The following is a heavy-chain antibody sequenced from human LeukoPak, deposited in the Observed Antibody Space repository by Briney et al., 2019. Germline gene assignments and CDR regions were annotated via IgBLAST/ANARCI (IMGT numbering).Heavy chain of an antibody. Sequence: ASVKVSCKASGYTFTGYYMHWVRQAPGQGLEWMGWINPNSGGTNYAQKFQGRVTMTRDTSISTAYMELSRLRSDDTAVYYYARNRSTTGTKDYWGQGTLVTVSS. CDR1: GYTFTGYY. CDR2: INPNSGGT. V-gene: IGHV1-2*02. J-gene: IGHJ4*02. CDR3: ARNRSTTGTKDY. D-gene: IGHD1-1*01.